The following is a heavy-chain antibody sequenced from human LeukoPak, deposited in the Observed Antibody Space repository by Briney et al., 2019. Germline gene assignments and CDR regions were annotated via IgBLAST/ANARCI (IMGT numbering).Heavy chain of an antibody. CDR3: ARVRRGLWFGELLNDY. J-gene: IGHJ4*02. D-gene: IGHD3-10*01. CDR1: GYTFTGYY. CDR2: INPNSGGT. Sequence: ASVKVSCKASGYTFTGYYMHWVRQAPGQGLEWMGWINPNSGGTNYAQKFQGRVTMTRDTSISTAYMELSRLRSDDTAVYYCARVRRGLWFGELLNDYWGQGTLVTVSS. V-gene: IGHV1-2*02.